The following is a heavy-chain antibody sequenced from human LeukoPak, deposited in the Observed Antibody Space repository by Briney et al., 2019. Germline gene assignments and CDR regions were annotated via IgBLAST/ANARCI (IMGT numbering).Heavy chain of an antibody. CDR1: GFTFSSHR. Sequence: GGSLRLSCGASGFTFSSHRMHWVRQAPGEAPAWVARITSDGGSAVYADSVRGRFTVSRDNAKSKLFLQMDSLRAEDTAVYYCVRLTFFEGSGFYPDHWGQGTLVTVSS. J-gene: IGHJ4*02. CDR2: ITSDGGSA. V-gene: IGHV3-74*01. D-gene: IGHD3-3*01. CDR3: VRLTFFEGSGFYPDH.